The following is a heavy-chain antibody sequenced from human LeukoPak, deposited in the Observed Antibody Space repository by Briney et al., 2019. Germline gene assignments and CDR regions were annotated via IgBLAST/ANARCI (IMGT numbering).Heavy chain of an antibody. CDR1: GFTFSSYA. CDR2: ISYDGSNK. J-gene: IGHJ6*02. CDR3: ARDWGEYDFWSGYYYYGMDV. Sequence: GSLRLSCAASGFTFSSYAMHWVRQAPGKGLEWVAVISYDGSNKYYADSVKGRFTISRDNSKNPLYLQMNSLRAEDTAVYYCARDWGEYDFWSGYYYYGMDVWGQGTTVTVSS. D-gene: IGHD3-3*01. V-gene: IGHV3-30-3*01.